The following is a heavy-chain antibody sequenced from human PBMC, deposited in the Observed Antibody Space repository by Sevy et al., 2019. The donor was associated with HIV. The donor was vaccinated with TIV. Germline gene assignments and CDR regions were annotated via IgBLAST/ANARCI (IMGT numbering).Heavy chain of an antibody. CDR3: AKEALVQMASDESADPFDI. CDR1: GFTFSSYA. V-gene: IGHV3-23*01. D-gene: IGHD2-8*01. J-gene: IGHJ3*02. CDR2: ISGSGGRT. Sequence: GGSLRLSCAASGFTFSSYAMSWVRQPPGKGLEWVSTISGSGGRTNYADSVKGRFTISRNNSKNTVYLQMKSLRAEDMTIFCHAKEALVQMASDESADPFDIWGQGPMVTVSS.